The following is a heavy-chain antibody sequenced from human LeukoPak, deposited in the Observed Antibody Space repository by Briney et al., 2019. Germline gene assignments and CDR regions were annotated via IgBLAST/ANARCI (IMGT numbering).Heavy chain of an antibody. V-gene: IGHV3-23*01. Sequence: GGSLRLSCAASGFTFSSYAMSWVRQAPGKGLEWVSAISGSGGSTYYADSVKGRFTISRDNSKNTLYLQMNSLRAEDTAVYYCAKLAPAADNGDYLVNYFDYWGQGTLVTVSS. D-gene: IGHD4-17*01. CDR3: AKLAPAADNGDYLVNYFDY. J-gene: IGHJ4*02. CDR2: ISGSGGST. CDR1: GFTFSSYA.